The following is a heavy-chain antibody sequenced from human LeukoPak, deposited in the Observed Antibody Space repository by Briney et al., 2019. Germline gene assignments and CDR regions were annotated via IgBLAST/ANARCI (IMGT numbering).Heavy chain of an antibody. D-gene: IGHD3-22*01. CDR3: VRLRRKSDPSGFYYYYDY. V-gene: IGHV3-21*01. J-gene: IGHJ4*02. CDR1: GYAFSSFS. Sequence: PGGSLRLSCAASGYAFSSFSINWVRQAPGKGLEWVSSISVSSNYLYYSDSVRGRFSTSRDDATDSLYLQMNSLRAEDTAVYYCVRLRRKSDPSGFYYYYDYWGQGTLVTVSS. CDR2: ISVSSNYL.